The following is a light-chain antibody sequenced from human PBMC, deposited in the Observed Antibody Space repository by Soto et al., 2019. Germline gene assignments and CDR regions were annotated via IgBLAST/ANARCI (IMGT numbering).Light chain of an antibody. V-gene: IGKV3-20*01. CDR3: QQYASSPHT. Sequence: EIVLTQSPGTLSFSPGERATLSCRASQSVSSSYLAWFQQKPGQAPRLLIYGASSRATGIPDRFSGSGSGTDFTLTISRLEPEDFAVFYCQQYASSPHTFGQGTKLEIK. CDR1: QSVSSSY. CDR2: GAS. J-gene: IGKJ2*01.